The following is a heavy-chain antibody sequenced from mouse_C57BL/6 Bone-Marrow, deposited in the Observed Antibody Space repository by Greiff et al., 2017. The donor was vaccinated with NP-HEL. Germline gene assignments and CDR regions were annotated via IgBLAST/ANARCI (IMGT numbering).Heavy chain of an antibody. Sequence: EVKLQESGPGLVKPSQSLSLTCSVTGYSITSGYYWNWIRQFPGNILEWMGYISYDGSNNYNPTFKNRISITRDTSKNQFFLKLNSVTTEDTATYYCERGGYYFGSSYEVYFDYWGQGTTLTVSS. J-gene: IGHJ2*01. CDR2: ISYDGSN. V-gene: IGHV3-6*01. CDR3: ERGGYYFGSSYEVYFDY. CDR1: GYSITSGYY. D-gene: IGHD1-1*01.